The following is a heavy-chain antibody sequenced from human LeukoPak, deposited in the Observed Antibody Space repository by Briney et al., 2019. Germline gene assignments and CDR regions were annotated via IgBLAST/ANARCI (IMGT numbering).Heavy chain of an antibody. V-gene: IGHV3-9*01. J-gene: IGHJ5*02. Sequence: QTGGSLRLSCAASGFTFDDYAMHWVRQAPGKGLEWVSGISWNSGSIGYADSVKGRFTISRDNAKNSLYLQMNSLRAGDTALYYCAKDHRRFGGTNWFDPWGQGTLVTVSS. CDR2: ISWNSGSI. D-gene: IGHD3-10*01. CDR3: AKDHRRFGGTNWFDP. CDR1: GFTFDDYA.